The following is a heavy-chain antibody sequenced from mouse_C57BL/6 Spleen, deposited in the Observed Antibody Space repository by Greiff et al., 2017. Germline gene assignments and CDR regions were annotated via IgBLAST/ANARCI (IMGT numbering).Heavy chain of an antibody. CDR2: ISGGGGNT. CDR1: GFTFSSYT. D-gene: IGHD2-2*01. V-gene: IGHV5-9*04. J-gene: IGHJ3*01. Sequence: EVKLVESGGGLVKPGGSLKLSCAASGFTFSSYTMSWVRQTPEQRLEWVATISGGGGNTYYPDSVKGRFTISRDNAKNTLYLQMSSLRSEDTAVYDCGRQGGYGWFGYWGQGTLVTVAA. CDR3: GRQGGYGWFGY.